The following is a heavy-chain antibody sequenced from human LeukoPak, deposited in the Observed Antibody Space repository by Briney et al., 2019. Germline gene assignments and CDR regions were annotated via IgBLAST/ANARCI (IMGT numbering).Heavy chain of an antibody. CDR1: GGSISSYY. J-gene: IGHJ5*02. Sequence: SETLSLTCTVSGGSISSYYWSWIRQPAGKGLEWIGRIYTSGSTNYNPSLKSRVTMSVDTSKNQFSLKLSSVTAADTAVYYCARDQLGYCSSTSCYGRDLFDPWGQGTLVTVFS. V-gene: IGHV4-4*07. D-gene: IGHD2-2*01. CDR3: ARDQLGYCSSTSCYGRDLFDP. CDR2: IYTSGST.